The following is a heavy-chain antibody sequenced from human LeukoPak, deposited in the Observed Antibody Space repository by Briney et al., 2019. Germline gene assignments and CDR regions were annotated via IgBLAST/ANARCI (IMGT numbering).Heavy chain of an antibody. Sequence: GGSLRLSCAAAGFTFSSYAMSWVRQAPGKGLEWVSTIADSGTYYAEPVKGRFTISRDNSRSTLNLQMNSLRAEDTAVYYCAKKSGNLYYFDYWGQGTLVTVSS. D-gene: IGHD1-14*01. CDR1: GFTFSSYA. CDR2: IADSGT. CDR3: AKKSGNLYYFDY. J-gene: IGHJ4*02. V-gene: IGHV3-23*01.